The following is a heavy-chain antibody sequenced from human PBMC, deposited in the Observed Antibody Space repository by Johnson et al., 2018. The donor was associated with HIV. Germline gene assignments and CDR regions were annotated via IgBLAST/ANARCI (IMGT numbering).Heavy chain of an antibody. Sequence: VQLVESGGGVVQPGRSLRLSCAASGFTFSSYGMHWVRQAPGKGLEWVANIKEDGSEKYYVASVEGRLTVSRDNAKNSLYLQIDSLRGEDTALYHCARGDGSGSTGAFDIWGQGTMVTVSS. V-gene: IGHV3-7*03. D-gene: IGHD3-10*01. J-gene: IGHJ3*02. CDR2: IKEDGSEK. CDR3: ARGDGSGSTGAFDI. CDR1: GFTFSSYG.